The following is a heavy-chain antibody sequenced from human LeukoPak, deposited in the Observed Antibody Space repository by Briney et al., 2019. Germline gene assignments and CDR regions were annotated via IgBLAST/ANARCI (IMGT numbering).Heavy chain of an antibody. CDR1: GFTFRSCA. CDR3: AKSYGDYLGYFAS. Sequence: GGSLRLSCAASGFTFRSCAMSWVRQAPGKGPEWVSGISDGGGTTNYADAVKGRFTISRDKSKNTLFLQMNSLRAEDTAVYYCAKSYGDYLGYFASWGQGTLVTVSS. D-gene: IGHD4-17*01. J-gene: IGHJ4*02. V-gene: IGHV3-23*01. CDR2: ISDGGGTT.